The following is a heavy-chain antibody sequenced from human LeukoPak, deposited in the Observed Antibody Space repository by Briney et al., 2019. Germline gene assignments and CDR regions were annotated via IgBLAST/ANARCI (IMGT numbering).Heavy chain of an antibody. CDR3: TRETSSRYFDY. CDR2: MNPNSGRT. CDR1: GYTFTSYD. V-gene: IGHV1-8*01. Sequence: ASVKVSCKASGYTFTSYDINWVRQATGQGLEWMGWMNPNSGRTGYAQNFQGRITITRNTSISTAYMELSSLRSEDTAVYYCTRETSSRYFDYWGQGTLVTVSP. J-gene: IGHJ4*02.